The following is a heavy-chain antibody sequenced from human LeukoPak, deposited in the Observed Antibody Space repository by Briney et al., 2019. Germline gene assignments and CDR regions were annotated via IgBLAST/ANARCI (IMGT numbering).Heavy chain of an antibody. D-gene: IGHD6-19*01. V-gene: IGHV4-4*07. J-gene: IGHJ6*03. CDR1: GFSISSYY. CDR2: IYTSGST. Sequence: SAETLSLTCTVSGFSISSYYLSWIRQPAGKGLEWIGRIYTSGSTNYNPSLKSRVTMSVDTSKNQCSLKLSSVTAADTAAYYCARDRVAGAFYYYYYMDVWGKGTTVTISS. CDR3: ARDRVAGAFYYYYYMDV.